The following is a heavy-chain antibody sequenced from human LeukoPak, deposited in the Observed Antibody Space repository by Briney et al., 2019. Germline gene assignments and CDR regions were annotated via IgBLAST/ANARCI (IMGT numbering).Heavy chain of an antibody. Sequence: PGGSLRLSCAASGFTFSSYAMSWVRQAPGKGLEWVSATSGGGGSTYYADSVKGRFTISRDNSKNTLYLQMNSLRAEDTAVYYCAKSSNWIFDYWGQGTLVTVSS. V-gene: IGHV3-23*01. D-gene: IGHD6-13*01. J-gene: IGHJ4*02. CDR1: GFTFSSYA. CDR3: AKSSNWIFDY. CDR2: TSGGGGST.